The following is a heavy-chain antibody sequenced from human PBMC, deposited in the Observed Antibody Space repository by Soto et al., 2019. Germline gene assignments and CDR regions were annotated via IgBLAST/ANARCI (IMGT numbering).Heavy chain of an antibody. V-gene: IGHV1-46*01. D-gene: IGHD3-3*01. Sequence: GASVKVSCKASGYTFTSYYMHWVRQAPGQGLEWMGIINPSGGSTSYAQKFQGRVTMTRDTSTSTVYMELSSLRPEDTAVYYCARQRFLEWFVPPFDPWGQGTLVTVSS. CDR1: GYTFTSYY. CDR3: ARQRFLEWFVPPFDP. J-gene: IGHJ5*02. CDR2: INPSGGST.